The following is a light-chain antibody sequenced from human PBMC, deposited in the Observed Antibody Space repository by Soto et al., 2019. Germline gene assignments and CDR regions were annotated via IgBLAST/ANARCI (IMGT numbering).Light chain of an antibody. CDR2: GAS. J-gene: IGKJ1*01. CDR1: QSINSD. CDR3: QQYNNWPLT. V-gene: IGKV3-15*01. Sequence: ETVMTQSPATLSVSPGERATLSCRASQSINSDLAWYQQKPGQAPRLPIYGASTRATGIPARFSGSGSGTEFTLTISSLQSEDFAVYYCQQYNNWPLTFGQGTKVEIK.